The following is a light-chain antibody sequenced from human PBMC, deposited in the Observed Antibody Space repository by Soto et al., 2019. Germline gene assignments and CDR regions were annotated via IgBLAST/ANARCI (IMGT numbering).Light chain of an antibody. CDR3: TSYTSSGTYA. Sequence: QSVLTQPASVSGSPGQSITVSCTGTSSDVVNSNYVSWYQQHPGKAPKLMIYEVIHRPSGVSNRFSGSKSGSTASLTISGLQAEDEADYYCTSYTSSGTYAFGTGTKVTVL. J-gene: IGLJ1*01. CDR1: SSDVVNSNY. CDR2: EVI. V-gene: IGLV2-14*01.